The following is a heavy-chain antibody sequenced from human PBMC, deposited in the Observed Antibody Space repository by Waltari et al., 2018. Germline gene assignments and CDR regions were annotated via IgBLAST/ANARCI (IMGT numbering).Heavy chain of an antibody. Sequence: QVQLVESGGGVVQPGRSLRRSCAASGFTFSHYGMHWVRQAPGKGLEWVAVISDDGSSTYYGDSVKGRFTLSRDNSRNTLNLQMNRLRTEDTAMYYCVSYPIFQGAVDAFDIWGQGTMVTVSS. CDR2: ISDDGSST. V-gene: IGHV3-30*03. D-gene: IGHD3-3*02. CDR3: VSYPIFQGAVDAFDI. CDR1: GFTFSHYG. J-gene: IGHJ3*02.